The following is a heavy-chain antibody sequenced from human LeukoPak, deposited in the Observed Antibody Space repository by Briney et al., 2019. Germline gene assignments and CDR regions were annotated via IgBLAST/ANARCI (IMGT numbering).Heavy chain of an antibody. J-gene: IGHJ4*02. V-gene: IGHV3-33*01. D-gene: IGHD2-15*01. Sequence: GGSLRLSCVASGFSFSDYGIHWVRQAPGKGLEWVAVIWYDGSNKYNADSVKGRFTISRDNSKNTLYLQMSSLRAEDTAVYYCARDDSSGEFDYWGQGTLVTVSS. CDR3: ARDDSSGEFDY. CDR1: GFSFSDYG. CDR2: IWYDGSNK.